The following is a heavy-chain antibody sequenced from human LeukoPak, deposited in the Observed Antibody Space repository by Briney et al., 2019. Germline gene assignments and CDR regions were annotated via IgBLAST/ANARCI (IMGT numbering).Heavy chain of an antibody. CDR3: ARGGGYASPIGY. CDR2: IYHSGST. Sequence: SETLSLTCTLSGGSIRTYYWSWIRQPPGKGLEWIGYIYHSGSTNYNPSLKSRVTISVDTSKNQFSLKLSSVTAADTAVYYCARGGGYASPIGYWGQGALVTVSS. CDR1: GGSIRTYY. J-gene: IGHJ4*02. D-gene: IGHD5-12*01. V-gene: IGHV4-59*01.